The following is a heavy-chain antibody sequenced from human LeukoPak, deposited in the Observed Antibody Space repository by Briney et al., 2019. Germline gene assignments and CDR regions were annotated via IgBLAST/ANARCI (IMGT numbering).Heavy chain of an antibody. CDR1: GFPFGTYA. J-gene: IGHJ4*02. CDR2: ISGGSDNT. D-gene: IGHD6-13*01. Sequence: PGGSLRLSCTGSGFPFGTYAMSWVRQAPGKGLEWVSAISGGSDNTHYAESVKGRFTISRDISKSTVYLQMNSLRVEDTAVYYCAKGSSPFDYWGQGTLVTVSS. V-gene: IGHV3-23*01. CDR3: AKGSSPFDY.